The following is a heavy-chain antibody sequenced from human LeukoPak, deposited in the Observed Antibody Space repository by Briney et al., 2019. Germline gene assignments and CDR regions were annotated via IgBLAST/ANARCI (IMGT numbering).Heavy chain of an antibody. V-gene: IGHV1-46*01. D-gene: IGHD1-1*01. CDR1: GYAFTSYY. CDR3: ARETGTNPAGNYNWFDP. Sequence: ASVKVSCKASGYAFTSYYMHWVRQAPGQGLEWMGIINPSGGSTSYAQKFQGRVTMTRDTSTSTVYMELSSLRSEDTAVYYCARETGTNPAGNYNWFDPWGRGTLVTVSS. J-gene: IGHJ5*02. CDR2: INPSGGST.